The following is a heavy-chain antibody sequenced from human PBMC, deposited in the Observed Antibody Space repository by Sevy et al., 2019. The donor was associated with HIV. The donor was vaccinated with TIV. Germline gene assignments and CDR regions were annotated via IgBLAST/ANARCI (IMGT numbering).Heavy chain of an antibody. D-gene: IGHD2-21*01. Sequence: SETLSLTCSVSGGSISSYYWNWIRQPPGKGVERIGYIYFSGSTNYNPSLKSRVTISVDMSKNQFSLKLSSVTAADTAVYYCARSHLAFCGGDCFSPYYFDSWGQGTLVTVS. CDR2: IYFSGST. J-gene: IGHJ4*02. CDR1: GGSISSYY. V-gene: IGHV4-59*01. CDR3: ARSHLAFCGGDCFSPYYFDS.